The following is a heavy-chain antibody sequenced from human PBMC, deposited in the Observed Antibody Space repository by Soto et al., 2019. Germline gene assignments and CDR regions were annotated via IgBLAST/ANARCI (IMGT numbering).Heavy chain of an antibody. CDR1: GGSISSSSYY. CDR2: IYYSGST. J-gene: IGHJ3*02. V-gene: IGHV4-39*01. CDR3: ASSRREDDYIWGSYRFSAFDI. Sequence: SETLSLTCTVSGGSISSSSYYWGWIRQPPGKGLEWIGSIYYSGSTYYNPSLKSRVTISVDTSKNQFSLKLSSVTAADTAVYYCASSRREDDYIWGSYRFSAFDIWGQGTMVTVSS. D-gene: IGHD3-16*02.